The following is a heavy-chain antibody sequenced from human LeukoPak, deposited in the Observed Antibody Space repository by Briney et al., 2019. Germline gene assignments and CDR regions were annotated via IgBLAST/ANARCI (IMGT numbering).Heavy chain of an antibody. Sequence: SETLSLTCTVSGGSISSGGYYWSWIRQHPGKGLEWIGYIYYSGSTYYNPSLKSRVTISVDTSKNQFSLKLSSVTAADTAVYYCARANSNSDYCMDVWGKGTTVTVSS. CDR1: GGSISSGGYY. CDR2: IYYSGST. J-gene: IGHJ6*03. CDR3: ARANSNSDYCMDV. V-gene: IGHV4-31*03. D-gene: IGHD4-11*01.